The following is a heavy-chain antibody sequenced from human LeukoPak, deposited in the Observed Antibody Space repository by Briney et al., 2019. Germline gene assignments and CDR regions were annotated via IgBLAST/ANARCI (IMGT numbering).Heavy chain of an antibody. V-gene: IGHV1-18*01. D-gene: IGHD1-26*01. Sequence: GASMKVSCKASGYTFTSYGISWVRQAPGQGLEWMGWISAYNGNTNYAQKLQGSVTMTTDTSTSTAYMELRSLRSDDTAVYYCARDRDSGSYFDYWGQGTLVTVSS. CDR1: GYTFTSYG. CDR3: ARDRDSGSYFDY. CDR2: ISAYNGNT. J-gene: IGHJ4*02.